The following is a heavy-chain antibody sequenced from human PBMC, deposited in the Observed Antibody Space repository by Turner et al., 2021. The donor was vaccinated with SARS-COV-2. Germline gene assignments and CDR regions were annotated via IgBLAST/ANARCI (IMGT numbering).Heavy chain of an antibody. J-gene: IGHJ5*02. D-gene: IGHD3-10*01. Sequence: QLQLQESGPGLVKPSETLSLTCTVSGGSISSSSYSWGWIRQPPGKGLEWIASIYYSGSTYYNPSLKSRVTISVDTSKNQFSLKLSSVTAADTAVYYCARHPLVLVGFGEPQNNWFDPWGQGTLVTVSS. CDR1: GGSISSSSYS. V-gene: IGHV4-39*01. CDR2: IYYSGST. CDR3: ARHPLVLVGFGEPQNNWFDP.